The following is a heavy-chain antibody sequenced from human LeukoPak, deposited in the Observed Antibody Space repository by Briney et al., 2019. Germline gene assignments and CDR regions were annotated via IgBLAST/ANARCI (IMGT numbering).Heavy chain of an antibody. CDR3: ARGPPTRVVVITTGDFDY. Sequence: ASVTVSCTASVYTFTIYYLHWVRQAPGQGLEWVGWINPNSGVTKFAQKFQGRVTVTRDTSISTAYMELRRLRSDDRAVYYCARGPPTRVVVITTGDFDYWGQGTLVTVSS. CDR1: VYTFTIYY. J-gene: IGHJ4*02. V-gene: IGHV1-2*02. CDR2: INPNSGVT. D-gene: IGHD3-22*01.